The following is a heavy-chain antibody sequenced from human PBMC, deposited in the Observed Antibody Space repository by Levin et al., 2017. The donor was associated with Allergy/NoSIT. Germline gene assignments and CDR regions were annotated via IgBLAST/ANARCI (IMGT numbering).Heavy chain of an antibody. J-gene: IGHJ5*01. CDR2: IPHDAKNK. D-gene: IGHD6-19*01. CDR1: GFTFSNHA. V-gene: IGHV3-30*04. CDR3: ARGPGLAVGKGLFDS. Sequence: GESLKISCAASGFTFSNHAMHWVRQAPGKGLEWVASIPHDAKNKYYADSVKGRFTISRDNSRNTLDVEMNSLRLEDTAVYYCARGPGLAVGKGLFDSWGQGNLVTVSS.